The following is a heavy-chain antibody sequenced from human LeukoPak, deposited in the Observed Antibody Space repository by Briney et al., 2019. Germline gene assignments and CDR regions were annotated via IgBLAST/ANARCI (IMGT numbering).Heavy chain of an antibody. Sequence: GESLKISCKGSGYGFTSYWIGWVRQMPGKGLEWMGIIYPGDSDTRYSPSFQGQVTISADKSISTAYLQWSSLKASDTAMYYCARHLRGQWPVFDPWGQGTLVTVSS. V-gene: IGHV5-51*01. CDR3: ARHLRGQWPVFDP. CDR2: IYPGDSDT. D-gene: IGHD6-19*01. J-gene: IGHJ5*02. CDR1: GYGFTSYW.